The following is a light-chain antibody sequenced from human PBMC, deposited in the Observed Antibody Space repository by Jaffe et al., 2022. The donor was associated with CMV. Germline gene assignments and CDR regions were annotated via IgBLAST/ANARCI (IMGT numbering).Light chain of an antibody. CDR3: QQYSTYPWT. CDR1: QNIVAW. CDR2: KAS. J-gene: IGKJ1*01. V-gene: IGKV1-5*03. Sequence: DIQMTQSPSTLSASVGDRVTITCRASQNIVAWLAWYQQKPGKAPKVLIYKASSLKSGVPSRFSGGGSGTEFTLTINSLQPDDFATYYCQQYSTYPWTFGQGTKVEIK.